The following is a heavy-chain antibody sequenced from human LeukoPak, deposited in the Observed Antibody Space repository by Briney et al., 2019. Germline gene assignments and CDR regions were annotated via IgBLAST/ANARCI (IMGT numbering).Heavy chain of an antibody. V-gene: IGHV3-23*01. CDR1: GFTFSSYA. CDR2: ISGSGGST. J-gene: IGHJ4*02. CDR3: AKDGHGSSWGKDFDY. D-gene: IGHD6-13*01. Sequence: GGSLRLSCAASGFTFSSYAMSWVRQAPGKGLEWVSTISGSGGSTYYADSVKSRFTISRDNSKNTLYLQMNSLRAEDTAVYYCAKDGHGSSWGKDFDYWGQGTLVTVSS.